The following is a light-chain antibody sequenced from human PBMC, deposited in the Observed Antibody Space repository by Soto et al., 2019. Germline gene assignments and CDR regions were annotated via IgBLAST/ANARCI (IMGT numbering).Light chain of an antibody. CDR1: QSVSDN. V-gene: IGKV3-15*01. Sequence: EILMTQSPATLPVSPGERATLSCRASQSVSDNLAWYQHKPGQAPRLLIYGTSTRATGIPARFSGSGSGTHFILSISSLQSEDFAIYYCQQYSDWPRTFGQGTKVEIK. J-gene: IGKJ1*01. CDR2: GTS. CDR3: QQYSDWPRT.